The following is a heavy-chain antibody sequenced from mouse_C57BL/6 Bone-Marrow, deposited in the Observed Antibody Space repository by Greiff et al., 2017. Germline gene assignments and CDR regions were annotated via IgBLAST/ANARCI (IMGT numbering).Heavy chain of an antibody. CDR1: GFTFSSYG. CDR2: ISSGGSYT. V-gene: IGHV5-6*02. J-gene: IGHJ4*01. D-gene: IGHD1-1*01. Sequence: EVKLMESGGDLVKPGGSLKLSCAASGFTFSSYGMSWVRQTPDKRLEWVATISSGGSYTYYPDSVKGRFTISRDNAKNTLYLQMSSLKSEDTAMYYCARRQDYYYGSSNDYAMGYWGQGTSVTVSS. CDR3: ARRQDYYYGSSNDYAMGY.